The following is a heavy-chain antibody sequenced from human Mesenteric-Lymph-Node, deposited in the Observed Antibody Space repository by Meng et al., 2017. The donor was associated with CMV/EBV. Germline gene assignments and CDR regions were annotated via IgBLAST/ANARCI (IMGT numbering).Heavy chain of an antibody. CDR1: GDSISNSTYY. D-gene: IGHD3-22*01. V-gene: IGHV4-39*01. CDR2: VHHSGTT. Sequence: RRQESGPGLLKPSETLSLSCIVSGDSISNSTYYWTWIRQPPGKGLEWIGSVHHSGTTYYNPSLKGRLTISVDTSANLFSLRLTTVTAADTATYYCARRGNYDSDYSEYWGQGTLVTVSS. CDR3: ARRGNYDSDYSEY. J-gene: IGHJ4*02.